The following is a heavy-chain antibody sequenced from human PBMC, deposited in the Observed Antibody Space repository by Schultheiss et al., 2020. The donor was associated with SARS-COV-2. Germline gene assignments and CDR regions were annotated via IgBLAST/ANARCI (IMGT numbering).Heavy chain of an antibody. Sequence: SVKVSCKASGGTFSSYAISWVRQAPGQGLEWMGGIIPIFGTANYAQKFQGRVTITADESTSTAYMELSSLRSEDTAVYYCARDRYDFWSGYVSYWYFDLRGRGTLVTSPQ. D-gene: IGHD3-3*01. J-gene: IGHJ2*01. CDR1: GGTFSSYA. CDR3: ARDRYDFWSGYVSYWYFDL. V-gene: IGHV1-69*13. CDR2: IIPIFGTA.